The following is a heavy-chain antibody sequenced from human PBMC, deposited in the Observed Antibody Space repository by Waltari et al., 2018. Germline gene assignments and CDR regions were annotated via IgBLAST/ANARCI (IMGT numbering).Heavy chain of an antibody. Sequence: EVLLLGSGGGLVQPGGSLRLSCAASVFTFSTSVRNWVRQAPGKGLEWVSSISDAGGIINYADSVKGRFIISRDNSKNTLYLQMNSLRADDTAVYYCARGSGVDSWGQGTLVTISS. CDR1: VFTFSTSV. CDR3: ARGSGVDS. CDR2: ISDAGGII. J-gene: IGHJ4*02. D-gene: IGHD7-27*01. V-gene: IGHV3-23*01.